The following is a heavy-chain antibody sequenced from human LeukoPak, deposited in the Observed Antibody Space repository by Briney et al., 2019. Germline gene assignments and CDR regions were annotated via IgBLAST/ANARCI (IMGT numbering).Heavy chain of an antibody. Sequence: SETLSLTCAVYGGSFSGYYWSWIRQPAGKGLEWIGRIYTSGSTNYNPSLKSRVTISVDTSKNQFSLKLSSVTAADTAVYYCAMAGQRGIGFYWGQGTLVTVSS. CDR3: AMAGQRGIGFY. J-gene: IGHJ4*02. V-gene: IGHV4-59*10. D-gene: IGHD6-25*01. CDR1: GGSFSGYY. CDR2: IYTSGST.